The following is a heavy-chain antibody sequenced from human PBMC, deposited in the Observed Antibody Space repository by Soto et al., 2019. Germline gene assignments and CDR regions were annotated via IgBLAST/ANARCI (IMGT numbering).Heavy chain of an antibody. CDR1: GLTFNNAW. J-gene: IGHJ4*02. Sequence: EVQLVESGGGLVKPGGSLRLSCEGSGLTFNNAWMSWIRQAPGTGQEWVGRIKSYSDGGTRDYAASVKGRFTISRDDSKNTVYLQMNNLKTEDTAVYYCTQGTFRQDSTVYHYFDDWGQGTLVTAS. CDR2: IKSYSDGGTR. D-gene: IGHD3-22*01. CDR3: TQGTFRQDSTVYHYFDD. V-gene: IGHV3-15*01.